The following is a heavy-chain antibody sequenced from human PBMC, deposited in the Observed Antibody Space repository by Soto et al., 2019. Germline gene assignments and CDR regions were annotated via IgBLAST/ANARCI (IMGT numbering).Heavy chain of an antibody. CDR1: GFTFISDW. Sequence: EVQLVESGGGLVQPGGSLRLSCAASGFTFISDWMSWVRQAPWKGLEWVAHIEQDGSEKYYVDSVKGRFTISRDNANNSLYLQMNSLRAEDTAVYYCARLDQYYDILTGYYNGPGDYWGQGTLVTVSS. J-gene: IGHJ4*02. CDR3: ARLDQYYDILTGYYNGPGDY. CDR2: IEQDGSEK. V-gene: IGHV3-7*01. D-gene: IGHD3-9*01.